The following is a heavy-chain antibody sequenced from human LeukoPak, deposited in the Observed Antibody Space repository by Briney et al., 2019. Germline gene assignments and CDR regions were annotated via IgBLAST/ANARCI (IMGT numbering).Heavy chain of an antibody. V-gene: IGHV3-23*01. CDR1: GFTFSSYA. D-gene: IGHD3-16*02. J-gene: IGHJ4*02. CDR2: ISGSGGST. Sequence: GGSLTLSCAASGFTFSSYAMSWVRQAPGKGLEWVSAISGSGGSTYYADSVKGRFTISRDNSKNTLYLQMNSLRAEDTAVYYCAKAVWGSYLFDYWGQGTLVTVSS. CDR3: AKAVWGSYLFDY.